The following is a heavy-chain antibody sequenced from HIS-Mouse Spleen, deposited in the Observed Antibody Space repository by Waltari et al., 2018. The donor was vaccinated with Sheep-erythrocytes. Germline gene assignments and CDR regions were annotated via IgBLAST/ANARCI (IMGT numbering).Heavy chain of an antibody. CDR2: ISYDGSNK. J-gene: IGHJ6*02. Sequence: VRQAPGKGLEWVAVISYDGSNKYYADSVKGRFTISRDNSKNTLYLQMNSLRAEDTAVYYCARGSYYYYYGMDVWGQGTTVTVSS. CDR3: ARGSYYYYYGMDV. V-gene: IGHV3-30*04.